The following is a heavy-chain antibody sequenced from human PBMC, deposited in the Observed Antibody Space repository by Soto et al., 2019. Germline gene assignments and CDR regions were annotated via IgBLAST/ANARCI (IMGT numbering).Heavy chain of an antibody. CDR2: IYYSGST. CDR1: GGSISSGDYY. CDR3: ARGEDCSSTSCRYYYYGMDV. J-gene: IGHJ6*02. V-gene: IGHV4-30-4*01. D-gene: IGHD2-2*01. Sequence: TLSLTCTVSGGSISSGDYYWSWIRQPPGKGLEWIGYIYYSGSTYYNPSLKSRVTISVDTSKNQFSLKLSSVTAADTAVYYCARGEDCSSTSCRYYYYGMDVWGQGTTVTVSS.